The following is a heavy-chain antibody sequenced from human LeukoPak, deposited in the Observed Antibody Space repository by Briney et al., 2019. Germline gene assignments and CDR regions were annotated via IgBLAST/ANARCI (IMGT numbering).Heavy chain of an antibody. Sequence: SETLSLTCTVSGGSISSYYWSWIRQPPGKGLEWIGEINHSGSTNYNPSLKSRVTIPVDTSKNQFSLKLSSVTAADTAVYYCARDPGYSYGRRYDAFDIWGQGTMVTVSS. V-gene: IGHV4-34*01. CDR3: ARDPGYSYGRRYDAFDI. J-gene: IGHJ3*02. CDR2: INHSGST. D-gene: IGHD5-18*01. CDR1: GGSISSYY.